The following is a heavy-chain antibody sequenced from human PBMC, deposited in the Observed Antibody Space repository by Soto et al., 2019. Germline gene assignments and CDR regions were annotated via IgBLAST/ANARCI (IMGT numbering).Heavy chain of an antibody. J-gene: IGHJ4*02. D-gene: IGHD3-9*01. CDR1: GGSISSYY. CDR3: PRATAYYVILTGYSPYYSDY. CDR2: IYYTGST. V-gene: IGHV4-59*01. Sequence: QVELQESGPGLVKPSETLSLTCTVSGGSISSYYWSWIRQPPGKGLEWIGYIYYTGSTNYNPSLNSRVTISVDTSKSQFPLTLSSVTAADTAVYYCPRATAYYVILTGYSPYYSDYWGQGTLVIVSS.